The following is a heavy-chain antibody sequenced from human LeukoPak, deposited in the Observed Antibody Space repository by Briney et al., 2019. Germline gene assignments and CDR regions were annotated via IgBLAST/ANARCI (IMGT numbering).Heavy chain of an antibody. D-gene: IGHD4-17*01. CDR3: AKGTTVSLYYYFDY. CDR2: ISWNSGSI. CDR1: GFTFDDYA. V-gene: IGHV3-9*03. Sequence: GGSLRLSCAASGFTFDDYAMHWVRQAPGEGLGWVSGISWNSGSIDYADFVKGRFTISRDNAKHSLYLQMNSLRAEDMALYYCAKGTTVSLYYYFDYWGQGTLVTVSS. J-gene: IGHJ4*02.